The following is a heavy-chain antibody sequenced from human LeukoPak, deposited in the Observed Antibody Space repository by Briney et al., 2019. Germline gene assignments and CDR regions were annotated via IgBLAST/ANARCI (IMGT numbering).Heavy chain of an antibody. Sequence: PGGSLRLSCAASGFTFSTFAMIWVRQAPGKGLEWVSAISGSGGSTYYADSVKGRFTISRDNSKNTLYLQMNSLRAEDTAVYYCAKAGSFIVVVPAAIDYWGQGTLVTVSS. V-gene: IGHV3-23*01. D-gene: IGHD2-2*01. J-gene: IGHJ4*02. CDR3: AKAGSFIVVVPAAIDY. CDR1: GFTFSTFA. CDR2: ISGSGGST.